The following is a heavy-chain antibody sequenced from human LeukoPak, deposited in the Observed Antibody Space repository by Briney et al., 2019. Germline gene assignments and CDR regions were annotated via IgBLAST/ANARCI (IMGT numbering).Heavy chain of an antibody. CDR3: AVRIAVTGKYYFAY. CDR2: IYYSGST. J-gene: IGHJ4*02. D-gene: IGHD6-19*01. Sequence: PSETLSLTCTVSGGSISSYYWSWIRQPPGKGLEWSGYIYYSGSTNYTPSLKSRVTISLDTSKNQFSLNLSSLTAADTAVYYCAVRIAVTGKYYFAYWGQGTLVTVSS. V-gene: IGHV4-59*08. CDR1: GGSISSYY.